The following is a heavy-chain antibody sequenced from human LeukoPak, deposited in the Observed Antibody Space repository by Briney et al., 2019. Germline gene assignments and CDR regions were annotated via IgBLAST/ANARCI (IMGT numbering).Heavy chain of an antibody. CDR3: ASLYYYYMDV. J-gene: IGHJ6*03. CDR2: ISSNGSTI. Sequence: GGSLRLSCAASGFTFSSYEMNWVRQAPGKGLEWVSYISSNGSTIYYADSVKGRFTISRDNAKNSLYLQMNSLRAEDTAVYYCASLYYYYMDVWGKGTTVTISS. CDR1: GFTFSSYE. V-gene: IGHV3-48*03.